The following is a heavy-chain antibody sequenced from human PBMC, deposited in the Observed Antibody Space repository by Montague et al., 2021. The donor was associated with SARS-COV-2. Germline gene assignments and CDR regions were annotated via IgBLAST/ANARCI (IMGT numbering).Heavy chain of an antibody. CDR3: AKGGRHPRDPFDI. Sequence: SLRLSCAASGFTSSSYAMTWVRHTPGKGLEWVSSISDDDDVTYHADSVRGRFPISRDNSKNTLYMEMNDLRVEDTALYYCAKGGRHPRDPFDIWGQGTTVSVSA. D-gene: IGHD1-26*01. CDR1: GFTSSSYA. J-gene: IGHJ3*02. CDR2: ISDDDDVT. V-gene: IGHV3-23*01.